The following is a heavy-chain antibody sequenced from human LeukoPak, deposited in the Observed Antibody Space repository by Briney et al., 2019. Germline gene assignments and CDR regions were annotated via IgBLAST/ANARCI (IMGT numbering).Heavy chain of an antibody. Sequence: GGSLRLSCTASGVTVSNNYMNWVRQAPGKGLEWVSLIYSGGSTQYADSVKGRFTISRDNSKNTLYLQMNSLRVEDTAVYYCARDPSGIAASVSGGWGQGTLVTVSS. D-gene: IGHD6-13*01. V-gene: IGHV3-53*01. CDR1: GVTVSNNY. J-gene: IGHJ4*02. CDR2: IYSGGST. CDR3: ARDPSGIAASVSGG.